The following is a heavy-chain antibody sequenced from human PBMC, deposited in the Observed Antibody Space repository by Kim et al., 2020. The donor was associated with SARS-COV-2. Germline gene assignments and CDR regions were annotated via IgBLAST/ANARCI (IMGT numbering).Heavy chain of an antibody. V-gene: IGHV3-23*01. CDR3: VKGVWLDY. D-gene: IGHD2-21*01. J-gene: IGHJ4*02. Sequence: GGGAYYAEPGRGRFTGSRDSARNTLYLQMNSLRVDDTAVYYCVKGVWLDYWGPGTLVTVSS. CDR2: GGGA.